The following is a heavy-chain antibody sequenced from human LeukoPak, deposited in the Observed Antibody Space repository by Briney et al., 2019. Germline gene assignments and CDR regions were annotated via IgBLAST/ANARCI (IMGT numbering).Heavy chain of an antibody. V-gene: IGHV1-69*13. CDR3: ARDSESARIPFDY. D-gene: IGHD3-10*01. J-gene: IGHJ4*02. CDR1: GGTFSSYA. Sequence: ASVKVSCKASGGTFSSYAISWVRQAPGQGLEWRGGIIPIFGTANYAQKFQGRVTITADESTSTAYMELSSLRSEDTAVYYCARDSESARIPFDYWGQGTLVTVSS. CDR2: IIPIFGTA.